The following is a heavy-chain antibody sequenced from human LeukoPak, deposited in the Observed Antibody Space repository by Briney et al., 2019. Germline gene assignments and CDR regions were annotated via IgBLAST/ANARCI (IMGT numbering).Heavy chain of an antibody. CDR3: ARSGSLGTFDI. Sequence: GESLKISCKGSGYSFTNYWIGWVRQMPGKGLEWMGIIYPGDSDTRYSPSFQGQVTISADKSISTACLQWSSLRASETAMYYCARSGSLGTFDIWGQGTLVTVSS. D-gene: IGHD1-26*01. CDR2: IYPGDSDT. CDR1: GYSFTNYW. V-gene: IGHV5-51*01. J-gene: IGHJ3*02.